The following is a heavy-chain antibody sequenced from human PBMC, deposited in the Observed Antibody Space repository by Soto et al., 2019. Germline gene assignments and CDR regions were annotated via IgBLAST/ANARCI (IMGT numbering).Heavy chain of an antibody. D-gene: IGHD3-16*02. CDR2: ISTYNGNT. V-gene: IGHV1-18*01. J-gene: IGHJ4*02. CDR3: ARDYDYVWGTYRQTPYY. CDR1: GHTFTDYG. Sequence: QVQLVQSGTEVKKPGASVTVSCKTSGHTFTDYGITWVRQAPGQGLEWMGWISTYNGNTDYAQKFQGRVTMTTDTSTNTVYMEVRSLTSNDTAVYYCARDYDYVWGTYRQTPYYWGQGTLVTISS.